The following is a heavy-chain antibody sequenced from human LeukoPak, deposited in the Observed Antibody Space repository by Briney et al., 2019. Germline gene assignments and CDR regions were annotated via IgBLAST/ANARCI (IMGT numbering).Heavy chain of an antibody. J-gene: IGHJ6*03. D-gene: IGHD3-10*01. V-gene: IGHV7-4-1*02. Sequence: GASVKVSCKASGYTFTSYAMSWGRLAPGQGLEWMGWINTNTGNTTYAQGFTGRVFFSLDTSVSTAYLQISGLKAEDTAVYYCARRSMVQHMDVWGNGTTVTVSS. CDR3: ARRSMVQHMDV. CDR2: INTNTGNT. CDR1: GYTFTSYA.